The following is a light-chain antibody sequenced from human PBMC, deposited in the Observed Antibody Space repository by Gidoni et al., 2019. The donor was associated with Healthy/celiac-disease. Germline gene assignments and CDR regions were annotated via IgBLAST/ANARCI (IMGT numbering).Light chain of an antibody. CDR2: ATS. CDR1: QSISSY. Sequence: DIQMTQSPSSLSASVGDRVTITCRASQSISSYLNWYQPKPGKAPNLLIFATSSLQSGVPSRFSGSGSGTDFTLTISSLQPEDFATYYCQQSYNTPRTFGQGTKVEIK. V-gene: IGKV1-39*01. CDR3: QQSYNTPRT. J-gene: IGKJ1*01.